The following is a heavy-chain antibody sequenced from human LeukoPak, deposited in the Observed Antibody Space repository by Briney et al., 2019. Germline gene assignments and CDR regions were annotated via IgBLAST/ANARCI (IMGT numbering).Heavy chain of an antibody. CDR1: GFTFSSYE. D-gene: IGHD5-12*01. CDR2: ISSSGSTI. J-gene: IGHJ6*02. CDR3: AREGYSGYDYSFYYYYGMDV. V-gene: IGHV3-48*03. Sequence: TGGSLRLSCAASGFTFSSYEMNWVRQAPGKGLEWVSYISSSGSTIYYADSAKGRFTISRDNAKNSLYLQMNSLRAEDTAVYYCAREGYSGYDYSFYYYYGMDVWGQGTTVTVSS.